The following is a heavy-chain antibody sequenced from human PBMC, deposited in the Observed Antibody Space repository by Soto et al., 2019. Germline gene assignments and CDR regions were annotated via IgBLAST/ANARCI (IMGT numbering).Heavy chain of an antibody. CDR1: GGTFSSYA. CDR3: ARRSSSWIWFDP. D-gene: IGHD6-13*01. CDR2: IIPIFGTA. J-gene: IGHJ5*02. Sequence: VKVSCKASGGTFSSYAISWVRQAPGQGLEWMGGIIPIFGTANYAQKFQGRVTITADESTSTAYMELSSLRSEDTAVYYCARRSSSWIWFDPWGQGTLVTVSS. V-gene: IGHV1-69*13.